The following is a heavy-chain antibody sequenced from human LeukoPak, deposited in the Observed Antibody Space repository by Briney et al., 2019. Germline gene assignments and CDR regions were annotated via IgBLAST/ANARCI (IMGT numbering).Heavy chain of an antibody. D-gene: IGHD3-10*01. CDR2: IYSSDTT. J-gene: IGHJ3*02. V-gene: IGHV3-48*02. CDR3: ARDLHYAFDI. Sequence: GGSLRLSCAASGFTFSGYAMNWVRQAPGNGLEWVSHIYSSDTTYADSVKGRFTISRDNAKNSLYLQMNSLRDEDTAVYYCARDLHYAFDIWGQGTMVTASS. CDR1: GFTFSGYA.